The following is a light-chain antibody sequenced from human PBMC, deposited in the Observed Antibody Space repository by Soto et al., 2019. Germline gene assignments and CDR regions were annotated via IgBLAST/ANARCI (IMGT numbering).Light chain of an antibody. J-gene: IGKJ4*01. Sequence: DIPMTQSPSSLSASLGDRVTITCRASQSINNYLNWYRQKPGKAPELLIFGASSLQSGVPSRFSGSGSGTDFTLTISSLQSEDFASYYCQQTYIPPLTFGGGTKLEVK. V-gene: IGKV1-39*01. CDR2: GAS. CDR3: QQTYIPPLT. CDR1: QSINNY.